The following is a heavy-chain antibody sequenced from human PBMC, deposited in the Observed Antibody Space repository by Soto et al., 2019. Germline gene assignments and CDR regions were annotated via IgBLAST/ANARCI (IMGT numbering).Heavy chain of an antibody. V-gene: IGHV3-23*01. CDR3: ARGFGPYYYYGMDV. Sequence: LRLSCAASGFTFSSYAMSWVRQAPGKGLEWVSAISGSGGSTYYADSVKGRFTISRDNSKNTLYLQMNSLRAEDTAVYYCARGFGPYYYYGMDVWGQGTTVTVSS. CDR2: ISGSGGST. CDR1: GFTFSSYA. D-gene: IGHD3-16*01. J-gene: IGHJ6*02.